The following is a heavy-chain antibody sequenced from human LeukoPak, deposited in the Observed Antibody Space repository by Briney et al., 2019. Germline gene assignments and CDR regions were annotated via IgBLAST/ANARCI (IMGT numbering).Heavy chain of an antibody. CDR1: GFTFSSYA. J-gene: IGHJ6*02. CDR3: AAHEYYYYYGMDV. Sequence: GGSLRLSCAASGFTFSSYAMSWVRQAPGKGLEWVSAISGSGGSTYYADSVKGRFTISRDNSKNTLYLQMNSLRAEDTAVYYCAAHEYYYYYGMDVWGRGTTVTVSS. CDR2: ISGSGGST. V-gene: IGHV3-23*01.